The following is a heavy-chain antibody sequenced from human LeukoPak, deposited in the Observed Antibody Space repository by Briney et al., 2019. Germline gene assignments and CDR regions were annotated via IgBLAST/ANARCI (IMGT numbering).Heavy chain of an antibody. V-gene: IGHV3-23*01. CDR1: GFTFSNYA. J-gene: IGHJ4*02. CDR2: ISTSGGST. Sequence: GGSLRLSCAASGFTFSNYALSWVRQAPGKGLEWVSSISTSGGSTYYADSVKGRFTISRDNSKNTLYLQMNSLRAEDTAVYYCAKEDHSGSYYYLDYWGQGTLVTVSS. D-gene: IGHD1-26*01. CDR3: AKEDHSGSYYYLDY.